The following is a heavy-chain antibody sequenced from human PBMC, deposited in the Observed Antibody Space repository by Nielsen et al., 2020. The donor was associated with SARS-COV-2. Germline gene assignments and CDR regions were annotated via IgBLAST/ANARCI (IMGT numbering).Heavy chain of an antibody. J-gene: IGHJ4*02. CDR1: GFTFDDYA. CDR3: AVGGLGGY. CDR2: ISWNSGSI. V-gene: IGHV3-9*01. Sequence: GGSLRLSCAASGFTFDDYAMHWVRQAPGKGLEWVSGISWNSGSIGYADSVKGRFTISRDNAKTSLYLQMNSLRAEDTALYHCAVGGLGGYWGQGTLVTVSS. D-gene: IGHD3-10*01.